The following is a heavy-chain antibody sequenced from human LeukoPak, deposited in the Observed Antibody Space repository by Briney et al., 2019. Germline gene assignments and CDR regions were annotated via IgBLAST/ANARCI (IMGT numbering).Heavy chain of an antibody. D-gene: IGHD6-25*01. CDR3: ARVVTAAGLDL. V-gene: IGHV4-4*02. CDR2: IHYDGRT. CDR1: GFTFSSYW. J-gene: IGHJ5*02. Sequence: GSLRLSCAASGFTFSSYWMSWVRQAPGKGLEWIGNIHYDGRTAPNPSLKSRVTLSLDTSTNQFSLKVNSVTATDTALYYCARVVTAAGLDLWGQGILVTISS.